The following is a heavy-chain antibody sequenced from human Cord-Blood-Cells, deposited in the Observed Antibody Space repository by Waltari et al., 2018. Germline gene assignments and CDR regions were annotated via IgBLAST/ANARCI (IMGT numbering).Heavy chain of an antibody. V-gene: IGHV4-34*01. Sequence: QVQLQQWGAGLLKPSETLSLTCAVYGGSFRGYYWSWIRPPPGQGLEWIGEINHSGSTNYNPSLKSRVTISVDTSKNQFSLKLSSVTAADTAVYYCARGRGRRELNWFDPWGQGTLVTVSS. J-gene: IGHJ5*02. CDR3: ARGRGRRELNWFDP. D-gene: IGHD1-26*01. CDR2: INHSGST. CDR1: GGSFRGYY.